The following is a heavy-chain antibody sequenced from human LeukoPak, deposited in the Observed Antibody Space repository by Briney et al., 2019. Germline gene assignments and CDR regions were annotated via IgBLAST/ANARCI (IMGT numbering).Heavy chain of an antibody. CDR3: VRADGRDGYRGLVDY. D-gene: IGHD5-24*01. CDR2: INHSGST. Sequence: SETLSLTCAVYGGSLSGYIWSWIRQPPGKGVEWNGEINHSGSTDYNPSLKSRVTMSVDTSRNQFSLKLNSVTDADAAVYYCVRADGRDGYRGLVDYWGQGTLVTVSA. V-gene: IGHV4-34*01. CDR1: GGSLSGYI. J-gene: IGHJ4*02.